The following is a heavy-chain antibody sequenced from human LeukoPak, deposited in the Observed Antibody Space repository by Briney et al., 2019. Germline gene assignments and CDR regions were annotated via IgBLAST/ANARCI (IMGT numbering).Heavy chain of an antibody. CDR3: ASERRDDYNYDYFDY. CDR1: DGSISSYY. Sequence: SETLSLTCTVSDGSISSYYWSWIRQPPGKGLEWIGYIYYTGNTNYNPSLKSRVTISVDTSKNHFSLRLSSVTAADTAVYYCASERRDDYNYDYFDYWGQGTLVTVSS. J-gene: IGHJ4*02. V-gene: IGHV4-59*01. CDR2: IYYTGNT. D-gene: IGHD5-24*01.